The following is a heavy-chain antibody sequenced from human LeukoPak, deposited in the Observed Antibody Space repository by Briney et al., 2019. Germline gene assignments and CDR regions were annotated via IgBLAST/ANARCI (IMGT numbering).Heavy chain of an antibody. CDR1: GYTFSKYY. D-gene: IGHD6-19*01. V-gene: IGHV1-46*01. CDR3: ARLARYSSSPISPLYYHYYMDV. J-gene: IGHJ6*03. CDR2: INPTGGST. Sequence: ASVKVSCKASGYTFSKYYIHWVRQAPGQGLEWMGLINPTGGSTTYAQKFQGRVTMTTDTSTSTAYMELRSLRSDDTAVYYCARLARYSSSPISPLYYHYYMDVWGKGTTVTVSS.